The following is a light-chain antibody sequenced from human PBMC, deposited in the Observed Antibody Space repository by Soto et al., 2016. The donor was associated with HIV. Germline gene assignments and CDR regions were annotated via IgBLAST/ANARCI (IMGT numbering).Light chain of an antibody. CDR3: QAWDSSTGV. CDR1: KLGDKH. J-gene: IGLJ1*01. V-gene: IGLV3-1*01. CDR2: QDN. Sequence: SYELTQPSSVSVSPGQTASITCSGDKLGDKHACWYQQKPGQSPVLVIFQDNKRPAGIPERFSGSNSGNTATLTISGTQAMDEADYYCQAWDSSTGVFGTGTKVTVL.